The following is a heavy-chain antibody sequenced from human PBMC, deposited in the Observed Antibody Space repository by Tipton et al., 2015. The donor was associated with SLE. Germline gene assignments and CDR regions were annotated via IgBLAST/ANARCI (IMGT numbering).Heavy chain of an antibody. V-gene: IGHV4-39*07. CDR1: GGSISSGGYY. J-gene: IGHJ3*01. Sequence: LRLSCTVSGGSISSGGYYWGWIRQPPGKGLEWIGSIYHSGSTYYNPSLKSRVTISVDTSKNQFSLKLSSVTAADTAVYYCARGGNYYGSGSDYNPWGQGTMVTVSS. CDR2: IYHSGST. CDR3: ARGGNYYGSGSDYNP. D-gene: IGHD3-10*01.